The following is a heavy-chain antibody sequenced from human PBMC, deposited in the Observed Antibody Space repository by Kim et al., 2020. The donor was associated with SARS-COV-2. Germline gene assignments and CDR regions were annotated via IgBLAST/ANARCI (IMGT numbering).Heavy chain of an antibody. CDR1: GYTFTSYA. D-gene: IGHD4-17*01. J-gene: IGHJ6*02. CDR3: ARNTVTTFYYYYGMDV. Sequence: ASVKVSCKASGYTFTSYAMHWVRQAPGQRLEWMGWINAGNGNTKYSQKFQGRVTITRDTSASTAYMELSSLRSEDTAVYYCARNTVTTFYYYYGMDVWGQGTTVTVSS. V-gene: IGHV1-3*01. CDR2: INAGNGNT.